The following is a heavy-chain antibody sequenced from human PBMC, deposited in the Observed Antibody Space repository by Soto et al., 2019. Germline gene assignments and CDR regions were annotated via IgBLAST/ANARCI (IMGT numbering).Heavy chain of an antibody. CDR3: TRDLGGFLEWLPSENYYYGMDV. D-gene: IGHD3-3*01. V-gene: IGHV3-49*03. J-gene: IGHJ6*02. CDR2: IRSKAYGGTT. CDR1: GFTFGDYA. Sequence: PGGSLRLSCTASGFTFGDYAMSWFRQAPGKGLEWVGFIRSKAYGGTTEYAASVKGRFTIARDDSKSIAYLQMNSLKTEDTAVYYCTRDLGGFLEWLPSENYYYGMDVWGQGTTVTVSS.